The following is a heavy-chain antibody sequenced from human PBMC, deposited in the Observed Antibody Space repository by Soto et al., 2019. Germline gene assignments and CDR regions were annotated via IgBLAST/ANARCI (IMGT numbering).Heavy chain of an antibody. CDR2: INPNSGGT. D-gene: IGHD3-3*01. V-gene: IGHV1-2*02. Sequence: ASVKVSCKASGYTFTGYYMHWVRQAPGQGLEWMGWINPNSGGTNYAQKFQGRGTMTRDTSISTAYMELSRLRSDDTAVYYCARDTYDFWSGYKYNWFDPWGQGTLVTVSS. J-gene: IGHJ5*02. CDR3: ARDTYDFWSGYKYNWFDP. CDR1: GYTFTGYY.